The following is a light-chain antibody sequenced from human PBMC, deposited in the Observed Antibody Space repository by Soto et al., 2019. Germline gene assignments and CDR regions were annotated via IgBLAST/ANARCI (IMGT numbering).Light chain of an antibody. V-gene: IGKV3-11*01. Sequence: EIVLTQSPATLSLSPGESVTLSCRASQSVGTSLGWYQHKAGQAPRLLIYDASNRDRGIPAKFSGSGSGTDFTLTISSLEPEDFAVYYCQQRASWPTFGQGTKVEVK. CDR1: QSVGTS. J-gene: IGKJ1*01. CDR3: QQRASWPT. CDR2: DAS.